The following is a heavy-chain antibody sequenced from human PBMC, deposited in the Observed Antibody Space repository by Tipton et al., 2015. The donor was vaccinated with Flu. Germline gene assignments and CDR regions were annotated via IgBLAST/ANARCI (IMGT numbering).Heavy chain of an antibody. D-gene: IGHD3-10*01. CDR2: IYSSGST. CDR3: ASGSGDFDH. CDR1: GFSLSSGFY. V-gene: IGHV4-4*07. Sequence: TLSLTCSISGFSLSSGFYWGWVRQPPGKGLEWIGRIYSSGSTNYNPSLKSRVTRSADTSKNQVSLKLSSVTAADTAVYYCASGSGDFDHWGQGTKVIVSS. J-gene: IGHJ4*02.